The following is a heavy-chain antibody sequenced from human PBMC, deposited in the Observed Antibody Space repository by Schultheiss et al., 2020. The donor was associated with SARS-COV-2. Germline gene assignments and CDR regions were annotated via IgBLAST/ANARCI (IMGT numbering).Heavy chain of an antibody. CDR3: ARRKVGYGDYYFDY. V-gene: IGHV1-69*13. J-gene: IGHJ4*02. Sequence: SVKVSCKASGGTFSSYAISWVRQAPGQGLEWMGGIIPIFGTANYAQKFQGRVTITADESTSTAYMELSSLRSDDTAVYYCARRKVGYGDYYFDYWGQGTLVTVSS. CDR2: IIPIFGTA. CDR1: GGTFSSYA. D-gene: IGHD4-17*01.